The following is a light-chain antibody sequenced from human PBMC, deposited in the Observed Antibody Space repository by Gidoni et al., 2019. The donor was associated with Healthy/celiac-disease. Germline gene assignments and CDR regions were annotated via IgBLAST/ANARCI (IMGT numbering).Light chain of an antibody. CDR1: QSISSY. CDR3: QQSYSTPYT. V-gene: IGKV1-39*01. Sequence: RVTITCRASQSISSYLNWYQQKPGKAPKLLIYAASSLQSGVPSRFSGSGSGTDFTLTISSLQPEDFATYYCQQSYSTPYTFGQGTKLEIK. CDR2: AAS. J-gene: IGKJ2*01.